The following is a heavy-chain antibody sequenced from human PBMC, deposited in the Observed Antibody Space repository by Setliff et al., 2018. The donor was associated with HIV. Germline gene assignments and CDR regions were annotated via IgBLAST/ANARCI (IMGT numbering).Heavy chain of an antibody. V-gene: IGHV4-31*03. CDR2: IYYSGST. CDR1: GGSISSGGYY. D-gene: IGHD5-18*01. Sequence: SETLSRTGTVSGGSISSGGYYWSWIRQHPGKGLEWIGYIYYSGSTYYNPSLKSRLTMSVDPSKNQFSLRLNSVTAADTAVYYCARGTWIQLSALALFDYWGQGTLVTVSS. CDR3: ARGTWIQLSALALFDY. J-gene: IGHJ4*02.